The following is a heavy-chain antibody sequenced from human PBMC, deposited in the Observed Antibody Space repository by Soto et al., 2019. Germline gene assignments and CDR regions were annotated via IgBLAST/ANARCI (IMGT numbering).Heavy chain of an antibody. CDR1: GGTFSSYA. CDR2: IVVGSGNT. Sequence: ASVKVSCKASGGTFSSYAMQWVRQARGQRLEWIGWIVVGSGNTNYAQKFQERVTITRDMSTSTAYMELSSLRSEDTAVYYCAAEGTVTTGMDVWGQGTTVTVSS. CDR3: AAEGTVTTGMDV. V-gene: IGHV1-58*02. J-gene: IGHJ6*02. D-gene: IGHD4-17*01.